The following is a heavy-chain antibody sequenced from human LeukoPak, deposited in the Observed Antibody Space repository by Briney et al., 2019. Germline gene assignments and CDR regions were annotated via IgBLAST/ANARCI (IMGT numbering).Heavy chain of an antibody. Sequence: GGSLRLSCAASGFTYNNFWMGWVRRAPVQGLESVANIKQDGSQKFYVDSVKGRFTISRDNAKNSLYLQMSSLRAEDTAVYYCVQHTTSWGSYYFGLWGEGTLVTVSS. V-gene: IGHV3-7*01. CDR1: GFTYNNFW. D-gene: IGHD6-6*01. J-gene: IGHJ4*02. CDR2: IKQDGSQK. CDR3: VQHTTSWGSYYFGL.